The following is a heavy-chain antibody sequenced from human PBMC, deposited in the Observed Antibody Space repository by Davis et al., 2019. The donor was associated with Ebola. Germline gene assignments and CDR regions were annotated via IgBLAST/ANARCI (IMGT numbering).Heavy chain of an antibody. CDR1: GFTFSSYS. CDR2: IYYSGST. Sequence: ESLKISCAASGFTFSSYSMNWIRQPPGKGLEWIGYIYYSGSTNYNPSLKSRVTISVDTSKNQFSLKLSSVTAADTAVYYCARIHYYYGMDVWGQGTTVTVSS. J-gene: IGHJ6*02. V-gene: IGHV4-59*01. CDR3: ARIHYYYGMDV.